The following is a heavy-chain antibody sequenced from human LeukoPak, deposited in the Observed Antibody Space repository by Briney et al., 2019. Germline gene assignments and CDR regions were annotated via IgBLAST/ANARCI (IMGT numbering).Heavy chain of an antibody. CDR3: ARDVRWFFDY. CDR2: ISSSSSYI. V-gene: IGHV3-21*01. J-gene: IGHJ4*02. D-gene: IGHD2-15*01. Sequence: GGSLRLSCAASGFTVSSNYMNWVRQAPGKGLEWVSSISSSSSYIYYADSVKGRFTISRDNAKNSLYLQMNSLRAEDTAVYYCARDVRWFFDYWGQGTLVTVSS. CDR1: GFTVSSNY.